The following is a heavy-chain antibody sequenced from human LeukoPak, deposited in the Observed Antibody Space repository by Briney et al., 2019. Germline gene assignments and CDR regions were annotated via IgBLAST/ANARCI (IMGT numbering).Heavy chain of an antibody. Sequence: GSLRLSCAASGFTVSSNYMSWIRQPPGKGLEWIGSIYYSGSTYYNPSLKSRVTISVDTSKNQFSLKLSSVTAADTAVYYCAAIQYSYGLYYFDYWGQGTLVTVSS. V-gene: IGHV4-39*07. CDR2: IYYSGST. CDR3: AAIQYSYGLYYFDY. CDR1: GFTVSSNY. J-gene: IGHJ4*02. D-gene: IGHD5-18*01.